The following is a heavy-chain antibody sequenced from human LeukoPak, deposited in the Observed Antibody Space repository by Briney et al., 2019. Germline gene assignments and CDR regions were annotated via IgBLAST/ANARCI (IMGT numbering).Heavy chain of an antibody. Sequence: PSETLSLTCAVSGYSISSGYYWGWIRQPPGKGLEWIGSIYHSGCTYYNPSLKSRVTISVDTSKNQFSLKLSSVTAADTAVYYCARTTWDIVVVPAAGWFDPWGQGTLVTVSS. J-gene: IGHJ5*02. CDR1: GYSISSGYY. D-gene: IGHD2-2*01. V-gene: IGHV4-38-2*01. CDR3: ARTTWDIVVVPAAGWFDP. CDR2: IYHSGCT.